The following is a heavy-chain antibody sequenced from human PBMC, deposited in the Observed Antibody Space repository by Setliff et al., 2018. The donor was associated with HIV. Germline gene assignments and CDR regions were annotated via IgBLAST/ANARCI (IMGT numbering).Heavy chain of an antibody. CDR2: IYPGDSDT. D-gene: IGHD3-10*01. V-gene: IGHV5-51*01. CDR1: GYIFTTYW. CDR3: ARHLPGNTSSGYGMDV. J-gene: IGHJ6*02. Sequence: GESLKISCKGSGYIFTTYWIGWVRQMPGKGLEWMGIIYPGDSDTIYGPSFQGQVTISADKSINTTYLQWSSLKTSDTAIYYCARHLPGNTSSGYGMDVWGQGTAVTSP.